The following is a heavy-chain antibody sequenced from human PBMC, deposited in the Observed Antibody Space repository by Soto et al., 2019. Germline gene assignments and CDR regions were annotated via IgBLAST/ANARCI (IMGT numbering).Heavy chain of an antibody. CDR1: GESFNAYW. V-gene: IGHV5-51*01. CDR3: ARLLGYRYAHPEPFDY. Sequence: PXEWLKMCCLGSGESFNAYWIGLVRQMPGKGLEWMGIIYPCDFDTRYSPSFQGHVTMSVDKSINTAYLQWSSLETSDTAMYFCARLLGYRYAHPEPFDYWGQGTPVTVSS. CDR2: IYPCDFDT. J-gene: IGHJ4*02. D-gene: IGHD5-18*01.